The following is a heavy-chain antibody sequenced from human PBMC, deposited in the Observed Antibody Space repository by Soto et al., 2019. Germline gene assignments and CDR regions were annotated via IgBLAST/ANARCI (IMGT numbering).Heavy chain of an antibody. V-gene: IGHV6-1*01. Sequence: PSQTLSLTCAIPGDSVSSNSAAWNWIRQSPSRGLEWLGRTYYRSKWYNDYAVSVKSRITINPDTSKNQFSLQLNSVTPEDTAVYYCARGVVVTALKTNWFDPWGQGTLVTVSS. CDR2: TYYRSKWYN. CDR3: ARGVVVTALKTNWFDP. J-gene: IGHJ5*02. CDR1: GDSVSSNSAA. D-gene: IGHD2-21*02.